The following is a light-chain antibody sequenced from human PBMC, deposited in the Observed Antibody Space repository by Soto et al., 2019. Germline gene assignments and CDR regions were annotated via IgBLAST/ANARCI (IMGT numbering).Light chain of an antibody. CDR3: SSYAGSNKPV. V-gene: IGLV2-8*01. Sequence: QSALTQPPSASGSLGQSVTISCTGTSSDVGAYNYVSWYQQHPGKAPKLMIYDVSKRPSGVPDRFSGSKSGNTASLTVSGLQAEDAADYYCSSYAGSNKPVFGTGTKLTVL. J-gene: IGLJ1*01. CDR2: DVS. CDR1: SSDVGAYNY.